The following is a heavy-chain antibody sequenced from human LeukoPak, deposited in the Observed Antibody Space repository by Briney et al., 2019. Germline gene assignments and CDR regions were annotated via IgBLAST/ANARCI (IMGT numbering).Heavy chain of an antibody. CDR3: AKNGDRGAYCSGGSCYPYYYYIDV. J-gene: IGHJ6*03. CDR2: ISATGGTT. D-gene: IGHD2-15*01. Sequence: GGSLRLSCAASGFTFDDYGMSWVRQAPGKGLEWVSAISATGGTTYYADSVKGRFTISRDNSKNTLYLQMNSLRAEDTAIYYCAKNGDRGAYCSGGSCYPYYYYIDVWGKGTTVTISS. CDR1: GFTFDDYG. V-gene: IGHV3-23*01.